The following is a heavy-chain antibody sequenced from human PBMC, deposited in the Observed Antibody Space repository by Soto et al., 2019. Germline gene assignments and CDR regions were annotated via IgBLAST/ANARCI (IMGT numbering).Heavy chain of an antibody. CDR3: ARDPPSHVGDSSGWINWFDP. J-gene: IGHJ5*02. Sequence: SVKVSCKASGGTFSSYTISWVRQAPGQGLEWMGRIIPILGIANYAQKFQGRVTITADKSTSTAYMELSSLRSEDTAVYYCARDPPSHVGDSSGWINWFDPWGQGTLVTVSS. V-gene: IGHV1-69*04. D-gene: IGHD6-19*01. CDR1: GGTFSSYT. CDR2: IIPILGIA.